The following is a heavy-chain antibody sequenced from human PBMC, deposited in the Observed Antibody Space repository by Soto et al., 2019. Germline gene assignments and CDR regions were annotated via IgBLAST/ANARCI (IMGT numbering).Heavy chain of an antibody. J-gene: IGHJ4*02. CDR1: GYTFSRHG. Sequence: QVQLVQSGAEGKKPGASVTVSCKASGYTFSRHGISWVRQAPGQGLEWMAWSGNTNYAQKFQGRLTLTTNPSTRTAYMALRSLRSDDTAVYYCAKGADDFSSGYYYEYWGQGTLVTVSS. V-gene: IGHV1-18*04. D-gene: IGHD3-3*01. CDR3: AKGADDFSSGYYYEY. CDR2: SGNT.